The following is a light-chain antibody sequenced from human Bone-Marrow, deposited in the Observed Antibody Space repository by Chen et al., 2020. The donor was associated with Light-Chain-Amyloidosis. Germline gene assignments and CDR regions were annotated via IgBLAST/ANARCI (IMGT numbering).Light chain of an antibody. CDR2: RDT. CDR1: DLPTKY. CDR3: RAADSGGTYEVI. J-gene: IGLJ2*01. Sequence: SYELTQPPSVSVSPGQTARITCSGDDLPTKYAYWYQQKPGQAPVLVIHRDTERPSGISERFSGGSSGTRAALTISGVQEEDEADYHGRAADSGGTYEVIFGGGAKLTVL. V-gene: IGLV3-25*03.